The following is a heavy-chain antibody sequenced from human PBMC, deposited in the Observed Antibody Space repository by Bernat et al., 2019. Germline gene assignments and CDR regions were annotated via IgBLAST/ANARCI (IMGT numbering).Heavy chain of an antibody. J-gene: IGHJ4*02. CDR2: IWYDGSNK. Sequence: QVQLVESGGGVVQPGRSLRLSCAASGFTFSSYGMHWVRQAPGKGLEWVAVIWYDGSNKYYADSVKGRFTISRDNAKNTLYLQMNSLRAEDTAVYYCARDLEGNYGDSYFDYWGQGTLVTVSS. D-gene: IGHD4-17*01. CDR3: ARDLEGNYGDSYFDY. V-gene: IGHV3-33*01. CDR1: GFTFSSYG.